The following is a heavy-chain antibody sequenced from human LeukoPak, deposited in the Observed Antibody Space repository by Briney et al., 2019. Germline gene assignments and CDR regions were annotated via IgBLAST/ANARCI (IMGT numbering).Heavy chain of an antibody. D-gene: IGHD3-10*01. Sequence: GGSLRLSCAASGFTFNSYGMHWVRQAPGEGLEWVAVISYDGSNEYYADSVKGRFTISRDNSKNTMDLQMNSLRAEDTAVYYCAKEGYYSSGRFPDYWGQGTLVTVSS. CDR1: GFTFNSYG. J-gene: IGHJ4*02. CDR2: ISYDGSNE. CDR3: AKEGYYSSGRFPDY. V-gene: IGHV3-30*18.